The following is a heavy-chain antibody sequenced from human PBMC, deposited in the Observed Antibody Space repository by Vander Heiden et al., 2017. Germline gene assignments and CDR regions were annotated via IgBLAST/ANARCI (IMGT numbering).Heavy chain of an antibody. CDR2: ISGSGGST. D-gene: IGHD5-18*01. CDR3: AKGDTAMVLMVYY. Sequence: EVQLLESGGGLVEPGGSLRLSCVASGFTFSSYTMSWIRQAPGKGLEWVSAISGSGGSTYYADSVKGRFTISRDNSKNTLYLQMNSRRAEDTAVYYCAKGDTAMVLMVYYWGQGTLVTVSS. CDR1: GFTFSSYT. J-gene: IGHJ4*02. V-gene: IGHV3-23*01.